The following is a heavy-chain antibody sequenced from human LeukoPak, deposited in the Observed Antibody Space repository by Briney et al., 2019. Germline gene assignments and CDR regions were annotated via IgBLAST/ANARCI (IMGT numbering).Heavy chain of an antibody. V-gene: IGHV3-66*01. J-gene: IGHJ4*02. CDR2: IYSGGST. CDR1: GFTVSSNY. CDR3: ARDRGGFWSGYYPY. Sequence: GGSLRLSCAASGFTVSSNYMSWVRQPPGEGLEWVSVIYSGGSTYYADSVKGRFTISRDNSKNTLYLQMNSLRAADTAVYYCARDRGGFWSGYYPYWGQGTLVTVSS. D-gene: IGHD3-3*01.